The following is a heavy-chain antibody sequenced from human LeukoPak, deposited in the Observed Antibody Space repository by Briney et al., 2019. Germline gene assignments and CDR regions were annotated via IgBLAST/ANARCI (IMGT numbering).Heavy chain of an antibody. CDR3: ARSVAVPGTEIDF. V-gene: IGHV4-61*01. D-gene: IGHD6-19*01. CDR1: GGSVSSGSYY. CDR2: IYYSGST. J-gene: IGHJ4*02. Sequence: SETLSLTCTVSGGSVSSGSYYWSWIRQPPGKGLEWIGYIYYSGSTKYNPSLTSRVTISLDTSKNQFSLVLSSVTAADTAVYYCARSVAVPGTEIDFWGQGTLVTVSS.